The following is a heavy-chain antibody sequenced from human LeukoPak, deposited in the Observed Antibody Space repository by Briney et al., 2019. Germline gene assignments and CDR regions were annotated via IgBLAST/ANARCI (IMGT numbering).Heavy chain of an antibody. CDR3: AKPVDLWGSYRYELDY. CDR2: IWVDGINK. V-gene: IGHV3-33*06. CDR1: GFTFSSYG. D-gene: IGHD3-16*02. J-gene: IGHJ4*02. Sequence: GGSLRLSCAASGFTFSSYGMHWVRQAPGKGLEWVTVIWVDGINKYYADSVRGRFTISRDNSKNTLYLEMNSLRTEDTAVYYCAKPVDLWGSYRYELDYWGQGTLVTVSS.